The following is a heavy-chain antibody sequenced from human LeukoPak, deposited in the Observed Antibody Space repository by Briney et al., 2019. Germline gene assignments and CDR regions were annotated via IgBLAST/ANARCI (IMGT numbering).Heavy chain of an antibody. Sequence: SETLSLTCTVSGGSISIYYWSWIRQPPGKGLEWIGYIYYSGSTNYNPSLKSRVTISVDTSKNQFSLKLSSVTAADTAVYYCARDRQWDWNYSGYMDVWGKGTTVTVSS. CDR3: ARDRQWDWNYSGYMDV. CDR1: GGSISIYY. D-gene: IGHD1-7*01. J-gene: IGHJ6*03. V-gene: IGHV4-59*01. CDR2: IYYSGST.